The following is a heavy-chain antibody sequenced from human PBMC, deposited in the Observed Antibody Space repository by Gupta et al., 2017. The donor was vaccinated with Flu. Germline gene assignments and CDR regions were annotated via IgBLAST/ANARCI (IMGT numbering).Heavy chain of an antibody. CDR3: ARASGWSGYSDANWFDP. CDR1: GFTFSSYW. D-gene: IGHD3-3*01. Sequence: EVQLVESGGGLVQPGGSLRLSCAASGFTFSSYWMSWVRQAPGKGLEWVANIKQDGSEKYYVDSVKGRFTISRDNAKNSLYLQMNSLRAEDTAVYYCARASGWSGYSDANWFDPWGQGTLVTVSS. CDR2: IKQDGSEK. V-gene: IGHV3-7*01. J-gene: IGHJ5*02.